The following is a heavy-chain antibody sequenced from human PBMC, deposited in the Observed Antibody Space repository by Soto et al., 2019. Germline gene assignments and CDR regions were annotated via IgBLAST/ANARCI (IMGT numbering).Heavy chain of an antibody. J-gene: IGHJ6*03. CDR2: IYYSGST. CDR1: GGSISSSSYY. Sequence: QLQLQESGPGLVKPSETLSLTCTVSGGSISSSSYYWGWIRQPPGKGLEWIGSIYYSGSTYYNPSLKRRVTISVDTSKNQFSLKLSSVTAADTAVYYCARHSGDYVYYYMDVWGKGTTVTVSS. D-gene: IGHD4-17*01. CDR3: ARHSGDYVYYYMDV. V-gene: IGHV4-39*01.